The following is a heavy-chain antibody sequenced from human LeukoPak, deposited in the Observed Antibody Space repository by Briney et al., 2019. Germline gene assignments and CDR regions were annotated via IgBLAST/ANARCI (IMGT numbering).Heavy chain of an antibody. CDR3: ARNPATYYDFWSGWQSLGAFDI. V-gene: IGHV4-30-4*02. D-gene: IGHD3-3*01. Sequence: SETLSLTCTVSGGSISSGDYYWSWIRQPPGKGLEWIGYIYYSGSTYYNPSLKSRVTISVDTSKNQFSLKLSSVTAADTAVYYCARNPATYYDFWSGWQSLGAFDIWGQGTMVTVSS. J-gene: IGHJ3*02. CDR1: GGSISSGDYY. CDR2: IYYSGST.